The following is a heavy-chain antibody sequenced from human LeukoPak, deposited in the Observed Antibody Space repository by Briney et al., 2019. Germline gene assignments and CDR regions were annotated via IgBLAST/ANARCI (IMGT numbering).Heavy chain of an antibody. Sequence: SETLSLTCAVYSGSFSGYYWSWIRQPPGKGLEWIGEINHSGSTNYNPSLKSRVTISVDTSKNQFSLKLSSVTAADTAVYYCARSPLEPDSSGVFDYWGQGTLVTVSS. V-gene: IGHV4-34*01. CDR2: INHSGST. J-gene: IGHJ4*02. CDR3: ARSPLEPDSSGVFDY. D-gene: IGHD3-22*01. CDR1: SGSFSGYY.